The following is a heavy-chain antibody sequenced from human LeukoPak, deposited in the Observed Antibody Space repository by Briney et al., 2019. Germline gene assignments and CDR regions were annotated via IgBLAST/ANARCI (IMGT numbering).Heavy chain of an antibody. J-gene: IGHJ5*02. CDR2: ISDSSTTI. CDR3: ARGSTLGSCTSSSCHNWFDP. Sequence: PGGSLRLSCAASGFTFSSYNMNWVRQAPGKGLEWVSYISDSSTTIYYADSVKGRFTISRDNAENSLYLLLNSLRVEDTAVYYCARGSTLGSCTSSSCHNWFDPWGQGTLVTVSS. V-gene: IGHV3-48*04. CDR1: GFTFSSYN. D-gene: IGHD2-2*01.